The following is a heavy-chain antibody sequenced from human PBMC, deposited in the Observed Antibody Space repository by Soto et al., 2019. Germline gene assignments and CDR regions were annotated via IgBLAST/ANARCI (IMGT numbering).Heavy chain of an antibody. V-gene: IGHV4-30-2*01. CDR1: GGSISSGGYS. Sequence: PSETLSLTCAVSGGSISSGGYSWSWIRQPPGKGLEWIGYIYHSGSTYYNPSLKSRVTISVDRSKNQFSLKLSSVTAADTAVYYCARGYGRNFDYWGQGTLVTSPQ. D-gene: IGHD5-18*01. J-gene: IGHJ4*02. CDR2: IYHSGST. CDR3: ARGYGRNFDY.